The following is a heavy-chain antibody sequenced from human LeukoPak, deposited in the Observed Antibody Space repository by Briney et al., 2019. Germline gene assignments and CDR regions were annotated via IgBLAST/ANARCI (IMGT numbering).Heavy chain of an antibody. CDR1: GGSVSSYY. CDR3: ARFYSGPSGWFVLWFFDL. J-gene: IGHJ2*01. V-gene: IGHV4-4*09. D-gene: IGHD6-19*01. CDR2: IYNSENT. Sequence: SETLSLTCTVSGGSVSSYYWSWIRQPPGKGLEWIGYIYNSENTKYNSSLENRVTMSIDTSKTRLFLKLSSVTAADTAVYYCARFYSGPSGWFVLWFFDLWGRGTLVTVSS.